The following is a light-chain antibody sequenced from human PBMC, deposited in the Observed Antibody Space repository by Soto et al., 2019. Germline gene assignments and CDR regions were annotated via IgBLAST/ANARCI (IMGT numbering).Light chain of an antibody. CDR1: KGIRSW. CDR3: QQANSFPIT. Sequence: DIQMTQSPSSVSASLGDRVTITCRASKGIRSWLARYQQKPGTAPKLLIYAASTLQSGVPSRFSGSGSGTDFSLTISSLQPDDSATYYCQQANSFPITFGQGTRLEIK. J-gene: IGKJ5*01. V-gene: IGKV1-12*01. CDR2: AAS.